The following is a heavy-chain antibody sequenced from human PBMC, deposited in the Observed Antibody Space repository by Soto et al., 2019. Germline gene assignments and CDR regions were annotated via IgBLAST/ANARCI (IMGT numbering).Heavy chain of an antibody. CDR1: GGSFSGYY. CDR2: INHSGST. D-gene: IGHD3-3*01. J-gene: IGHJ5*02. V-gene: IGHV4-34*01. CDR3: ARKDFWSVAPAHQEPRGWFDP. Sequence: SETLSLTCAVYGGSFSGYYWSWIRQPPGKGLEWIGEINHSGSTNYNPSLKSRVTISVDTSKNQFSLKLSSVTAADTAVYYCARKDFWSVAPAHQEPRGWFDPWGQGTLVTVSS.